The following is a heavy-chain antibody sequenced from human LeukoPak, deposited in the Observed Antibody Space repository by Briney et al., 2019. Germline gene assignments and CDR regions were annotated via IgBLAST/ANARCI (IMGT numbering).Heavy chain of an antibody. J-gene: IGHJ2*01. D-gene: IGHD4-17*01. CDR3: ARDVRGDYGDTDWYFDL. CDR1: GGSVSSGSYY. Sequence: KPSETLSLTRTVSGGSVSSGSYYWSWIRQPPGKGLEWIGYIYYSGSTNYNPSLKSRVTISVDTSKDQFSLRLSSVTAADTAVYYCARDVRGDYGDTDWYFDLWGRGTLVTVSS. CDR2: IYYSGST. V-gene: IGHV4-61*01.